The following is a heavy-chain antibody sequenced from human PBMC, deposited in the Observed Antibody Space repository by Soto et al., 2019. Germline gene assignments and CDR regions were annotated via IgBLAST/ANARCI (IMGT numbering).Heavy chain of an antibody. CDR3: ARDQEAGSFFPYYYGMDV. CDR2: ISSSGSTI. Sequence: LRLSCATSGFTFSSYEMYWVRQAPGKGLEWVSYISSSGSTIYYADSVKGRFTISRDNAKNSLYLQMDSLRAEDTAVYYCARDQEAGSFFPYYYGMDVWGQGTAVTVSS. CDR1: GFTFSSYE. J-gene: IGHJ6*02. V-gene: IGHV3-48*03. D-gene: IGHD6-13*01.